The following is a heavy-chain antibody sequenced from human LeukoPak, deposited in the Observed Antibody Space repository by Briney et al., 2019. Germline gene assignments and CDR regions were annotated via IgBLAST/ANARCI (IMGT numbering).Heavy chain of an antibody. J-gene: IGHJ3*02. CDR2: IIPIFGTA. Sequence: SVKVSCKASGGTFSSYAISWVRQAPGQGLEWMVRIIPIFGTANYAQKFQGRVTITTDESTSTAYMELSSLRSEDTAVYYCARFRYSYASPMAGYDAFDIWGQGTMVTVSS. CDR3: ARFRYSYASPMAGYDAFDI. D-gene: IGHD5-18*01. CDR1: GGTFSSYA. V-gene: IGHV1-69*05.